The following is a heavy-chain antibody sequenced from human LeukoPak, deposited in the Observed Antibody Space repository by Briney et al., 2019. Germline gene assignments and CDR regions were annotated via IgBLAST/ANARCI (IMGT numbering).Heavy chain of an antibody. CDR3: AREGSYCDGGDCYSFDF. J-gene: IGHJ4*02. V-gene: IGHV1-2*02. Sequence: ASVQASCKASGYTFIANYLQWVRQAPGLGPEWLGWMHVGTGNTRYAPKFQGRVTLSRDTSINTAYMELSSLTSDDTAVYYCAREGSYCDGGDCYSFDFWGQGTLVTVSS. D-gene: IGHD2-21*02. CDR2: MHVGTGNT. CDR1: GYTFIANY.